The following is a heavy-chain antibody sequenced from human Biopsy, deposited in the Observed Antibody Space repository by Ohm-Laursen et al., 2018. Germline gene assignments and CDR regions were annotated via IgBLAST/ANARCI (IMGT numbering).Heavy chain of an antibody. Sequence: TLSLTCAVSGGSITSSGYWWSWIRQRPGKGLEWIGYVYNSGTTYFNPSLKSRLTISIDTSKNQFSLQVNSVTAADTAVYYCARTPRDSFWSGSYKRGLWFDPWGQGTLVIVSS. CDR2: VYNSGTT. J-gene: IGHJ5*02. D-gene: IGHD3-3*01. CDR1: GGSITSSGYW. V-gene: IGHV4-31*11. CDR3: ARTPRDSFWSGSYKRGLWFDP.